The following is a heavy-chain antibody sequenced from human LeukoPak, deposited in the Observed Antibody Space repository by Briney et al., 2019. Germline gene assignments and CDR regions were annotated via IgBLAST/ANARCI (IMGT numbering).Heavy chain of an antibody. V-gene: IGHV1-18*01. D-gene: IGHD6-19*01. CDR3: ARDQTHSGWYDY. CDR1: GGTFSSYA. J-gene: IGHJ4*02. Sequence: GASVKVSCKASGGTFSSYAISWVRQAPGQGLEWMGWISADNGNTNYAQKLQGRVTMTTDTSTSTAYMELRSLRSDDTAVYYCARDQTHSGWYDYWGQGTLVTVSS. CDR2: ISADNGNT.